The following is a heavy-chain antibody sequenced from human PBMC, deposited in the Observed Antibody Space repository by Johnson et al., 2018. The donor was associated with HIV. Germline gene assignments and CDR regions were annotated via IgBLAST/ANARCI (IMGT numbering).Heavy chain of an antibody. CDR2: ISSRGSTI. J-gene: IGHJ3*02. D-gene: IGHD3-22*01. CDR1: GFTFSDYY. V-gene: IGHV3-11*04. Sequence: HVQLVESGGGLVQPGGSLRLSCAASGFTFSDYYMSWIRQAPGKGLEWVSYISSRGSTIYYADSVKGRFTISRDNARKSLYLQMNSLRAEDTAVYYCAREWLYDALDIWGQGTMVTVSS. CDR3: AREWLYDALDI.